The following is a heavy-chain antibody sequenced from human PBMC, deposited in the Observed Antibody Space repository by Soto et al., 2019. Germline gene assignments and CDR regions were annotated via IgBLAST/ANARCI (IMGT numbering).Heavy chain of an antibody. CDR1: AYTSTSYG. CDR3: AREPNYFDY. V-gene: IGHV1-18*01. Sequence: GALVKVACKATAYTSTSYGIRRVRQAPGQGLEWMGWISAYNGNTKYAQKLQGRVTMTTDTSTSTAYMELRSLRSDDTAVYYCAREPNYFDYWGQGTLVTVSS. J-gene: IGHJ4*02. CDR2: ISAYNGNT.